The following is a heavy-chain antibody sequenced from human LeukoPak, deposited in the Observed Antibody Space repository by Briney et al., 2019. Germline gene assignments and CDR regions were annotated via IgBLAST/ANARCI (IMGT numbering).Heavy chain of an antibody. Sequence: PSETRSLTCAVYGGSFSGYYWSWIRQPPGKGLEWIGEINHSGSTNYNPSLKSRVTISVDTSKNQFSLKLSSVTAADTAVYYCARAPTGGQLVSNWFDPWGQGTLVTVSS. CDR1: GGSFSGYY. CDR3: ARAPTGGQLVSNWFDP. V-gene: IGHV4-34*01. CDR2: INHSGST. D-gene: IGHD6-6*01. J-gene: IGHJ5*02.